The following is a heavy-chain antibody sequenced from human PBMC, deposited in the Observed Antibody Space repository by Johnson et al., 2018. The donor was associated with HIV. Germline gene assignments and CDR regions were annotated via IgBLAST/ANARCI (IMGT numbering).Heavy chain of an antibody. V-gene: IGHV3-30*04. Sequence: QMLLVESGGGVVQPGRSLRLSCAASGFSFSSYPMHWVRQAPGNGLEWVAVTTYDGTNKYYADSVKGRFTISRDNSKNTLYLQMNRLRAEDTAVYYCARLPSGYSRDGFNVWGQGTMVTLSS. CDR3: ARLPSGYSRDGFNV. J-gene: IGHJ3*01. D-gene: IGHD5-18*01. CDR1: GFSFSSYP. CDR2: TTYDGTNK.